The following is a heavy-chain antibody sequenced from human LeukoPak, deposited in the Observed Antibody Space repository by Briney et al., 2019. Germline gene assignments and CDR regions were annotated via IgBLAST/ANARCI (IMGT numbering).Heavy chain of an antibody. D-gene: IGHD3-22*01. CDR3: AREDYADSSGYYSSGEY. Sequence: GGSLRLSCAASGFTFSSYAMSWVRQAPGKGLEWVSVIFSGGTIYYADAVKGRFTISKDNSKNTLYLQMNSLRAEDTAVYYCAREDYADSSGYYSSGEYWGQGTLVTVSS. CDR2: IFSGGTI. V-gene: IGHV3-66*01. CDR1: GFTFSSYA. J-gene: IGHJ4*02.